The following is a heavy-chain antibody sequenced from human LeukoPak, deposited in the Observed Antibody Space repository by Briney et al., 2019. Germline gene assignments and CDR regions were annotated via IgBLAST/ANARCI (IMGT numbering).Heavy chain of an antibody. J-gene: IGHJ4*02. Sequence: SETLSLTCAVYGGSFSGYYWSWIRQPPGKGLEWIGEINHSGSTNYNPSLKSRVTISVDTSKHKFSLKLSSVTAADTAVYYCARAVGYYYDSSGYLYWGLGTLVTVSS. CDR3: ARAVGYYYDSSGYLY. V-gene: IGHV4-34*01. CDR2: INHSGST. D-gene: IGHD3-22*01. CDR1: GGSFSGYY.